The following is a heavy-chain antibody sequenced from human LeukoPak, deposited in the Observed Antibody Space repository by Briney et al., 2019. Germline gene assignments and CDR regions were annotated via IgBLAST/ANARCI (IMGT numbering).Heavy chain of an antibody. CDR1: GDSISGSNW. D-gene: IGHD5-18*01. CDR2: IYYSGST. CDR3: ASRGYSYVKGFL. J-gene: IGHJ4*02. Sequence: PSGTLSLTCDVSGDSISGSNWWNWVRQPPGKGLEWIGGIYYSGSTYYNPSLKSRVTISVDTSKNQFSLKLSSVTAADTAVYYCASRGYSYVKGFLWGQGTLVTVSS. V-gene: IGHV4-4*02.